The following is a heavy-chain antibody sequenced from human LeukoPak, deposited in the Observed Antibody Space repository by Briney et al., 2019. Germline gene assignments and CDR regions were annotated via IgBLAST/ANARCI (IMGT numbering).Heavy chain of an antibody. V-gene: IGHV4-39*07. CDR3: ARVGYDFWSGYRQHYYFDY. Sequence: SETLSLTCTVSGGSISSSSYYWGWIRQPPGKGLEWIGSIYYSGSTYYNPSLKSRVTISVDTSKNQFSLKLSSVTAADTAVHYCARVGYDFWSGYRQHYYFDYWGQGTLVTVSS. CDR2: IYYSGST. CDR1: GGSISSSSYY. D-gene: IGHD3-3*01. J-gene: IGHJ4*02.